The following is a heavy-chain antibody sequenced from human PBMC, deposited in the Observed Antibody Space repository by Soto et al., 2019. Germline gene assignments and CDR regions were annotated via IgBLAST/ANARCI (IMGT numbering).Heavy chain of an antibody. V-gene: IGHV1-2*02. Sequence: ASVKVSCKTAGYTFTGHYIHWVRQAPEQGPEWMGEIGPESGATRYAQKFRGRVTMTRDTSITTVYMELNNLSPDDTAVYYCGRGRSGQIVVFYWGQGTPVTVSS. J-gene: IGHJ4*02. CDR2: IGPESGAT. CDR1: GYTFTGHY. D-gene: IGHD1-26*01. CDR3: GRGRSGQIVVFY.